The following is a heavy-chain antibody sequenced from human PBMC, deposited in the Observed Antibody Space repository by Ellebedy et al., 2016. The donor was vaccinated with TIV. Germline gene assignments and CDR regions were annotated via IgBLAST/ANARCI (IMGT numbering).Heavy chain of an antibody. CDR2: IKGDASEE. CDR3: AREDGNWLDP. J-gene: IGHJ5*02. V-gene: IGHV3-7*01. Sequence: PGGSLRLSCVASGFDLRNYWMSWVRQAPGKGLGWVANIKGDASEEYYLDSVKGRFTISRDNLKRSLYLQVNSLRVEDTAVYFCAREDGNWLDPWGQGTLVTVAS. D-gene: IGHD4-23*01. CDR1: GFDLRNYW.